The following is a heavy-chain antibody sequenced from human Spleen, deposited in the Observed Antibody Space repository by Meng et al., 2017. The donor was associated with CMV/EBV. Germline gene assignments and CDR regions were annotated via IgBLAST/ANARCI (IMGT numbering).Heavy chain of an antibody. V-gene: IGHV3-48*03. CDR2: IYSSGSTI. Sequence: GESLKISCAASGFTFSNYEMNWVRQAPGKGLEWISYIYSSGSTIFYADSVKGRFTISRDNAKNSLYLQMNRLRAEDTAVYYCVREDYGDYFFDTWGQGTLVTVSS. CDR1: GFTFSNYE. CDR3: VREDYGDYFFDT. D-gene: IGHD4-17*01. J-gene: IGHJ4*02.